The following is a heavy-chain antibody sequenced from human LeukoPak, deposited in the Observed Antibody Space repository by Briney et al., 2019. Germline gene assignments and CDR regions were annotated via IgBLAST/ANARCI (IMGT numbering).Heavy chain of an antibody. Sequence: PSETLSLTCTVSGGAISSYYWSWIRQPPGKGLEWIGYIYYSGSTNYNPSLKSRVTISVDTSKNQFSLKLSSVTAADTAVYYCARSYSSGWCGAFDIWGQGTMVTVSS. V-gene: IGHV4-59*01. CDR2: IYYSGST. CDR3: ARSYSSGWCGAFDI. D-gene: IGHD6-19*01. J-gene: IGHJ3*02. CDR1: GGAISSYY.